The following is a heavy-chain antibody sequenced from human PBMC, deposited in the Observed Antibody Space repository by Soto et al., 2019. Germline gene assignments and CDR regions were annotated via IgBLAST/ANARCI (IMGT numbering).Heavy chain of an antibody. D-gene: IGHD6-6*01. CDR2: ISAYNGNT. CDR3: ARVSSIADPTNWFDP. CDR1: GYPFTSYG. J-gene: IGHJ5*02. Sequence: ASVKVSSKASGYPFTSYGISWVRQAPGQGLEWMGWISAYNGNTNYAHKLQGRVTMTTDTSTSTAYMELRSLRSYDTAVYYCARVSSIADPTNWFDPWGQGTMVTVSS. V-gene: IGHV1-18*01.